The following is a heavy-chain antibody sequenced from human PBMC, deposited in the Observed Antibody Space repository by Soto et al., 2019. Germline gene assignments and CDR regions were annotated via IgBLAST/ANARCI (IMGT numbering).Heavy chain of an antibody. CDR1: GYVFTNYG. D-gene: IGHD1-26*01. CDR3: ARGRTIVGDNYFDY. V-gene: IGHV1-18*01. Sequence: QVQLVQSGGELKEPGAAVKVCCTASGYVFTNYGVTWVRQAPGQGLERVGWLSGSPGRTYSAEKVQDRVIMTTDTSTNTAYLELRSLTSDDTAVYYCARGRTIVGDNYFDYWGQGTLVSVAS. J-gene: IGHJ4*02. CDR2: LSGSPGRT.